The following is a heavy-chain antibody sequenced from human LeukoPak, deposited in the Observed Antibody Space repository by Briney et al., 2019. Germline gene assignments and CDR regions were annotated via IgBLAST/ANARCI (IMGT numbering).Heavy chain of an antibody. D-gene: IGHD3-22*01. J-gene: IGHJ5*02. CDR1: GFTFSRYW. Sequence: GGSLRLSCAAAGFTFSRYWMSWVRQATGKGLECVAKIKEDGSEAHYVDSVKGRFTISRDNAKESLYLQMNSLRAEDTAVYYCARDRGYYDSSGSHFDPWGQGTLVTVSS. CDR3: ARDRGYYDSSGSHFDP. CDR2: IKEDGSEA. V-gene: IGHV3-7*01.